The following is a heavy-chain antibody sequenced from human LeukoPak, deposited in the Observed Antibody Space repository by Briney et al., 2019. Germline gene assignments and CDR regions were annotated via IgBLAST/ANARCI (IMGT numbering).Heavy chain of an antibody. CDR2: INHSGST. CDR1: GGSFSGYY. J-gene: IGHJ4*02. D-gene: IGHD1-26*01. Sequence: SETLSLTCAVYGGSFSGYYWSWIRQPPGKGLEWIGEINHSGSTNYNPSLKSRVTISVDTSKNQFSLKLSSVTAADTAVYYCARGMVGANDWGQGTLVTVSS. V-gene: IGHV4-34*01. CDR3: ARGMVGAND.